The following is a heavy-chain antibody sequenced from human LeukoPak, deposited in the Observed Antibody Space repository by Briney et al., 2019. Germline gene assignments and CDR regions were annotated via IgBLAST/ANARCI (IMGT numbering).Heavy chain of an antibody. J-gene: IGHJ4*02. V-gene: IGHV3-53*01. CDR2: IYSDSST. CDR3: ARDYCSGGSCYFFDN. Sequence: GGSLRLSCAASGFTVPSNCMSWVRLAPGKGLEWVSLIYSDSSTYYADSVKGRFTISRDNSKNTLYLQMNSLRAEDTAVYYCARDYCSGGSCYFFDNWGQGTLVTVSS. CDR1: GFTVPSNC. D-gene: IGHD2-15*01.